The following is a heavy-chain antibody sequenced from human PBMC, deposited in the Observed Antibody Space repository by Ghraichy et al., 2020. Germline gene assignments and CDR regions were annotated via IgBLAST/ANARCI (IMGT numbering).Heavy chain of an antibody. CDR3: ARDLPRGNYFDY. CDR2: IYYSGST. J-gene: IGHJ4*02. Sequence: SQTLSLTCTVSGGSISSYYWSWIRQPPGKGLEWIGYIYYSGSTNYNPSLKSRVTISVDTSKNQFSLKLSSVTAADTAVYYCARDLPRGNYFDYWGQGTLVTVSS. CDR1: GGSISSYY. V-gene: IGHV4-59*01.